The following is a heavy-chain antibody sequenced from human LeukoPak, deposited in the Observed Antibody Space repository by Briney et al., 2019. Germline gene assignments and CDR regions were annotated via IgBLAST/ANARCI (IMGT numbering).Heavy chain of an antibody. CDR1: GYSISSGYD. CDR3: ARHNRPATDDFWSGYYFRILSPFDY. D-gene: IGHD3-3*01. CDR2: IYHSGST. V-gene: IGHV4-38-2*01. J-gene: IGHJ4*02. Sequence: SETLSLTCAVSGYSISSGYDWGWIRQPPGKGLEWIGSIYHSGSTYYNPSLKSRVTISVDTSKNQFSLTLSSVTAADTAVYYCARHNRPATDDFWSGYYFRILSPFDYWGQGTLVTVSS.